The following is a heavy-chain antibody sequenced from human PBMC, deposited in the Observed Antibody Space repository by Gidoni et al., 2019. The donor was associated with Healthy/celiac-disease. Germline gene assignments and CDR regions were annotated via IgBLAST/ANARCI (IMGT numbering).Heavy chain of an antibody. V-gene: IGHV3-33*01. D-gene: IGHD6-13*01. CDR2: IWYDGSNK. Sequence: QVQLVESGGGVVQPGRSLRLSCAASGFTFSSYGMHWVRQAPGKGLEWVAVIWYDGSNKYYADSVNGRFTISRDNSKNTLYLQMNSLRAEDTAVYYCARNGYSSSWHYFDYWGQGTLVTVSS. CDR3: ARNGYSSSWHYFDY. J-gene: IGHJ4*02. CDR1: GFTFSSYG.